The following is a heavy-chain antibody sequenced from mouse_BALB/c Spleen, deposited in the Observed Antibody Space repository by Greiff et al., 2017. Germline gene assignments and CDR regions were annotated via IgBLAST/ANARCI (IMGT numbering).Heavy chain of an antibody. Sequence: EVHLVESGGGLVQPGGSLKLSCAASGFTFSSYTMSWVRQTPEKRLEWVAYISNGGGSTYYPDTVKGRFTISRDNAKNTLYLQMSSLKSEDTAMYYCARMGLGTGWYFDVWGAGTTVTVSS. D-gene: IGHD3-3*01. J-gene: IGHJ1*01. CDR1: GFTFSSYT. CDR3: ARMGLGTGWYFDV. V-gene: IGHV5-12-2*01. CDR2: ISNGGGST.